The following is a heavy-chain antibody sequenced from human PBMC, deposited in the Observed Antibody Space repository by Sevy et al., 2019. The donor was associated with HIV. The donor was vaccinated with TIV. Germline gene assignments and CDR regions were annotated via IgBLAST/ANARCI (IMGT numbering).Heavy chain of an antibody. CDR2: IYYNGHI. Sequence: SENLSLTCTVSGGSITSLYWNCIRQPPGKGLEWIANIYYNGHINYSPSLKSRVTLALDTSKNQSSLRLSSVTAADTAMYYCAGENAWGRGYSWGQGTLVTVSS. CDR1: GGSITSLY. J-gene: IGHJ4*02. V-gene: IGHV4-59*08. CDR3: AGENAWGRGYS. D-gene: IGHD1-26*01.